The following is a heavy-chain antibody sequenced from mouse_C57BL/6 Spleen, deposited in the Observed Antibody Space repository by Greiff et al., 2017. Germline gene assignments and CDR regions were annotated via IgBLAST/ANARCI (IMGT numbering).Heavy chain of an antibody. J-gene: IGHJ4*01. D-gene: IGHD2-1*01. V-gene: IGHV14-1*01. CDR2: IDPEDGDT. CDR1: GFNIKDYY. CDR3: TSGNYFYYAMDY. Sequence: VQLQQSGAELVRPGASVKLSCTASGFNIKDYYMHWVKQRPEQGLEWIGRIDPEDGDTEYAPQFQGKATMTADTSSNTAYLQLSSLTSEDTAVYYCTSGNYFYYAMDYWGQGTSVTVSS.